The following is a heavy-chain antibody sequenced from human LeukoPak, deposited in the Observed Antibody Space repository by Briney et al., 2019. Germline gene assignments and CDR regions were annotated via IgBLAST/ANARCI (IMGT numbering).Heavy chain of an antibody. CDR2: IWYDGSNK. V-gene: IGHV3-33*01. D-gene: IGHD2-15*01. Sequence: PGGSLRLSCAASGFTFSSYGMHWVRQAPGKGLEWVAVIWYDGSNKYYADSVKGRFTISRDNSKNTLYLQMNSLRAEDTAVYYCARESFCSGGSCYEGFDYWGQGTLVTVSS. CDR3: ARESFCSGGSCYEGFDY. CDR1: GFTFSSYG. J-gene: IGHJ4*02.